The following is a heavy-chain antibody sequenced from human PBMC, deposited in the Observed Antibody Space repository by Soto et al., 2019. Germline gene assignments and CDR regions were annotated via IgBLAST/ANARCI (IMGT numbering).Heavy chain of an antibody. D-gene: IGHD1-1*01. J-gene: IGHJ4*02. CDR2: ISGSGNTK. CDR1: GFAFSGYY. CDR3: ATDSIGTPNYYFDS. Sequence: GGSLTLSCAASGFAFSGYYMSWIRQAPGKGPEWVSYISGSGNTKYYADSVRGRFTISRDNAKNSLYLQMNGLTAEDTALYYCATDSIGTPNYYFDSWGQGALVTVSS. V-gene: IGHV3-11*01.